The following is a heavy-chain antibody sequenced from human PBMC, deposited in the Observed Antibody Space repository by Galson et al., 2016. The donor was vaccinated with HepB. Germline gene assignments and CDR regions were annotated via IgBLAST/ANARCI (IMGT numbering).Heavy chain of an antibody. Sequence: SLRLSCAASGFTFSTYTMNWVRQAPGKGLVWVSRINTDGSSTTYADSVKGRFTISRDNAKNTLYLQMNRLRAEDTALYYCTRVHREGIAAAGFQIWGQGTLVTVSS. CDR2: INTDGSST. V-gene: IGHV3-74*01. J-gene: IGHJ4*02. CDR3: TRVHREGIAAAGFQI. D-gene: IGHD6-13*01. CDR1: GFTFSTYT.